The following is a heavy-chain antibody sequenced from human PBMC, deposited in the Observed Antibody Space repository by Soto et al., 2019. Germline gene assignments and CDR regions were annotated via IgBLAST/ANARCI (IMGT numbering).Heavy chain of an antibody. CDR3: AKDRGGSSAPSPFDY. J-gene: IGHJ4*02. Sequence: QVQLVESGGGVVQPGRSLRLSCAASGFTFSSYGMHWVRQAPCKGLEWVAVISYDGSNKYYADSVKGRFTISRDNSKNTLYLQMNSLRAEDTAVYYCAKDRGGSSAPSPFDYWGQGTLVTVSS. CDR2: ISYDGSNK. CDR1: GFTFSSYG. D-gene: IGHD6-6*01. V-gene: IGHV3-30*18.